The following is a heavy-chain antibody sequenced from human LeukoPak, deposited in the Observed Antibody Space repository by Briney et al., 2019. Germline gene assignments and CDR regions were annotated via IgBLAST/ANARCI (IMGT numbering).Heavy chain of an antibody. V-gene: IGHV3-9*01. CDR1: GFTFDDYA. D-gene: IGHD5-18*01. J-gene: IGHJ6*03. Sequence: GGSLRLSCAASGFTFDDYALHWVRQTPGKGLEWVSGISWNSGYIGYADSVRGRFTISRDNAKHSLYLQMNSLRAEDTALYYCATGIRDTAMVTTDYYYYMDVWGKGTTVTVSS. CDR2: ISWNSGYI. CDR3: ATGIRDTAMVTTDYYYYMDV.